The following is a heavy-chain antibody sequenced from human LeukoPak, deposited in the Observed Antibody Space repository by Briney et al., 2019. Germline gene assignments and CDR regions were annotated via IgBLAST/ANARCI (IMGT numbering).Heavy chain of an antibody. Sequence: GGSLRLSCAASGFTFSNYWMNWVRQAPGKGLMWVSHINPGDGSTTSYADSVKGRFTVSRDNAKNTLYLQMSSLKDEDTAVYYCVRDGAGTIPYDLWGQGTLVTVSS. CDR2: INPGDGSTT. CDR3: VRDGAGTIPYDL. J-gene: IGHJ4*01. CDR1: GFTFSNYW. V-gene: IGHV3-74*01. D-gene: IGHD3-22*01.